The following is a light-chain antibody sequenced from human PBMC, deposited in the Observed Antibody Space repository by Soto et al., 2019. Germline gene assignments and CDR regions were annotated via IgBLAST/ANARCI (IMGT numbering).Light chain of an antibody. J-gene: IGKJ1*01. CDR2: DAS. CDR1: QSMNSW. Sequence: DIQLTQSPSTLSASVGDRVTITCRASQSMNSWLAWYQQKPGEAPKVLIYDASSLESGVPARFSCSGSGTEFTLTIGSLQSEDFATYYCLRYNAFSQTFGQGTKVEI. V-gene: IGKV1-5*01. CDR3: LRYNAFSQT.